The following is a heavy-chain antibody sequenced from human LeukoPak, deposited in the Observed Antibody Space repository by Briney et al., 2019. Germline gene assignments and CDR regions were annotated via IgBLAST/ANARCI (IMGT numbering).Heavy chain of an antibody. J-gene: IGHJ5*02. CDR3: AYPPGSSVTPPVGS. D-gene: IGHD4-23*01. CDR1: GFTFTNYW. Sequence: GGSLRLSCVAPGFTFTNYWMHWVRQAPGKGLVWVSRINTDGSTTSYADSVKGRFTISRDNAKNTLYLQMNSLRAEDTAVYYCAYPPGSSVTPPVGSWGQGTLVTVSS. CDR2: INTDGSTT. V-gene: IGHV3-74*01.